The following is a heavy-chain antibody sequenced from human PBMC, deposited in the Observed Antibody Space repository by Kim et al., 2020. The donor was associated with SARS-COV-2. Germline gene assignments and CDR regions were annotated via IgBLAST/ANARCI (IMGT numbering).Heavy chain of an antibody. J-gene: IGHJ4*02. Sequence: GTNYAQELQGRVTMTRDTSISTTYMELSRLRSDDTAVYYCRAGWLTLDYWGQGTLVTVSS. D-gene: IGHD5-12*01. V-gene: IGHV1-2*02. CDR2: GT. CDR3: RAGWLTLDY.